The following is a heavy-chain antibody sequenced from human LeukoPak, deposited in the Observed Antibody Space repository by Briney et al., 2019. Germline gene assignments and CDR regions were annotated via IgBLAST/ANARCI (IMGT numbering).Heavy chain of an antibody. CDR2: IYPGDSDT. CDR1: GYSFTSYW. CDR3: ARSYRDSSGWYDSWYFDL. D-gene: IGHD6-19*01. V-gene: IGHV5-51*01. J-gene: IGHJ2*01. Sequence: GESLKISCKGSGYSFTSYWIGWVRQMPGKGLEWMGIIYPGDSDTRYSPSFQGQVTISADKSISTAYLQWSSLQASDTAIYYCARSYRDSSGWYDSWYFDLWGRGTLVTVSS.